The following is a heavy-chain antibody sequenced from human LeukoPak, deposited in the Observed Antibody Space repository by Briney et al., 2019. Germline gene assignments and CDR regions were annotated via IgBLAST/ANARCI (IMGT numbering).Heavy chain of an antibody. CDR1: GGSISSHY. D-gene: IGHD3-3*01. V-gene: IGHV4-59*11. Sequence: TASETLSLTRTVSGGSISSHYWSWIRQPPGKGLEWIGYIYYSGSTNYNPSLKSRVTISVDTSKNQFSLKLSSVTATDTAVYYCARSPNYDFWSGYYNYYYYYMDVWGKGTTVTVSS. J-gene: IGHJ6*03. CDR2: IYYSGST. CDR3: ARSPNYDFWSGYYNYYYYYMDV.